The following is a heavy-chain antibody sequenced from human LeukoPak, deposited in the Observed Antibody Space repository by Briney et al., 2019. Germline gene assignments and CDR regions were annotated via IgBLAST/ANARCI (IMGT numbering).Heavy chain of an antibody. CDR3: ARLIAGDFDY. CDR1: GGTFSSYA. V-gene: IGHV1-69*06. Sequence: SVKVSCKASGGTFSSYAISWVRQAPGQGLEWMGGIIPIFGTANYAQKFQGRVTITAGKSTSTAYMELSSLRSADTAVYYCARLIAGDFDYWGQGTLVTVSS. D-gene: IGHD3-10*01. J-gene: IGHJ4*02. CDR2: IIPIFGTA.